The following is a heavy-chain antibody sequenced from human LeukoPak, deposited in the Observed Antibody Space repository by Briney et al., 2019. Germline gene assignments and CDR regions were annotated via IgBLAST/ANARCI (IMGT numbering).Heavy chain of an antibody. CDR1: GFTFSSYS. J-gene: IGHJ4*02. CDR3: ARGSSGEDYFDY. D-gene: IGHD1-26*01. V-gene: IGHV3-21*01. Sequence: PGGSLRFSCAASGFTFSSYSMNWVRQAPGKGLEWVSSISSSSSYIYYADSVKGRFTISRDNAKNSLYLQMNSLRAEDTAVYYCARGSSGEDYFDYWGQGTLVTVSS. CDR2: ISSSSSYI.